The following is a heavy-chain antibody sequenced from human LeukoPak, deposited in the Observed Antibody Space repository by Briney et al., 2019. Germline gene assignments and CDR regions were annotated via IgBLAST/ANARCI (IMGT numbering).Heavy chain of an antibody. Sequence: GGSLRLSCAASGFTVSSNYMSWVRQAPGKGLEWVSVIYSGGSTYYADSVKGRFTIPRDNPKNTLYLQMNSLRAEDTAVYYCAREYYYDSSGYNSYFDYWGQGTLVTVSS. CDR3: AREYYYDSSGYNSYFDY. J-gene: IGHJ4*02. D-gene: IGHD3-22*01. CDR2: IYSGGST. CDR1: GFTVSSNY. V-gene: IGHV3-53*01.